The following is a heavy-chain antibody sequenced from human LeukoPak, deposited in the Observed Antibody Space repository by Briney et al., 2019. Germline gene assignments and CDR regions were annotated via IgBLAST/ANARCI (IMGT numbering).Heavy chain of an antibody. V-gene: IGHV4-4*07. CDR3: ARDGARYCSGGSCYSDYYYYYMDV. CDR1: GGSISSYY. Sequence: PSETLSLTCTVSGGSISSYYWSWLRQPAGKGLEWIGRIYTSGSTNYNPSLKSRVTMSVDTSKNQFSLKLSSVTAADTAVYYCARDGARYCSGGSCYSDYYYYYMDVWGKGTTVTISS. CDR2: IYTSGST. D-gene: IGHD2-15*01. J-gene: IGHJ6*03.